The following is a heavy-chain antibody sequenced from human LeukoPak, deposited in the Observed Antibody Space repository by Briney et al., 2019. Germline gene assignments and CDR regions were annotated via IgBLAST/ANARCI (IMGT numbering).Heavy chain of an antibody. CDR2: ISGSGGST. Sequence: GGSLRLSCAASGFTFSSYGMSWVRQAPGKGLKWVSAISGSGGSTYYADSVKGRFTISRDTVKNSLYLQMTSLRAEDTSVYYCARNLGWNDVQGHFDYWGQGTLVTVSS. CDR3: ARNLGWNDVQGHFDY. J-gene: IGHJ4*02. CDR1: GFTFSSYG. V-gene: IGHV3-23*01. D-gene: IGHD1-1*01.